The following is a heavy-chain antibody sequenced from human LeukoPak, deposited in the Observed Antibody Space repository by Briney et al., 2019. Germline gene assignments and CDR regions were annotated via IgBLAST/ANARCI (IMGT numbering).Heavy chain of an antibody. D-gene: IGHD5-18*01. CDR3: ATSPGSSYGYNDY. J-gene: IGHJ4*02. Sequence: SETLSLTCTVSGGSISSYYWSWIRQPPGKGLEWIGYIYYSGSTNYNPSLKSRVTISVDTSKNQVSLKLSSVTAADTAVYYYATSPGSSYGYNDYWGQGTLVTVSS. CDR1: GGSISSYY. V-gene: IGHV4-59*01. CDR2: IYYSGST.